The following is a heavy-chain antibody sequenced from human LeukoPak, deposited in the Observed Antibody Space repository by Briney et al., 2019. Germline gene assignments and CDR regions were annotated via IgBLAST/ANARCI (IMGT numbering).Heavy chain of an antibody. V-gene: IGHV3-30*04. D-gene: IGHD6-19*01. CDR3: ARDVMAVAGTLGFDC. Sequence: GRSLRLSCVAYGFTFGSFGIHCVRQAPGKGLDWVAVIAYDGNDENYADSVKGRFTISRDNFKNTLYLQMNSLGPEDTAMYYCARDVMAVAGTLGFDCWGQGALVTVSS. CDR1: GFTFGSFG. J-gene: IGHJ4*02. CDR2: IAYDGNDE.